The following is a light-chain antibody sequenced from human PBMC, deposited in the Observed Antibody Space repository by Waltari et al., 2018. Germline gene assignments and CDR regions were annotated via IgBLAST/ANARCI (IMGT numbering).Light chain of an antibody. Sequence: DIQMTQSPSTLSASVGDRVTITCRASQTINKCLAWYQQKPGKAPKLLIYFASTLESGVPSRFSGTGSGAEYTLTISSLQPDDFATYYCQQYNTYRYTFGQGTKLEIK. V-gene: IGKV1-5*03. CDR2: FAS. CDR1: QTINKC. CDR3: QQYNTYRYT. J-gene: IGKJ2*01.